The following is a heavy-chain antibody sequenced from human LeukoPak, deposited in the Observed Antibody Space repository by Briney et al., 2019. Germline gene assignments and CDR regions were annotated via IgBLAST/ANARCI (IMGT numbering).Heavy chain of an antibody. V-gene: IGHV4-59*08. CDR3: ARRRPDTSMVDY. J-gene: IGHJ4*02. CDR1: GGPISGYY. D-gene: IGHD5-18*01. CDR2: IYNSGST. Sequence: SETLSLTCTASGGPISGYYWIWIRQPPGKGLEWIGNIYNSGSTYYNPSLKSRVTISIDTSKNQFSLKLSSVTAADTAVYYCARRRPDTSMVDYWGQGTLDLVSS.